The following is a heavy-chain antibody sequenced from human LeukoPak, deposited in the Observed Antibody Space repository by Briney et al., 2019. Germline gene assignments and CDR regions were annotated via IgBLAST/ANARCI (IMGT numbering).Heavy chain of an antibody. CDR1: GFTFSSYS. J-gene: IGHJ5*02. CDR3: AKVLASFVVPAADWFDP. CDR2: ISSSSSYI. V-gene: IGHV3-21*04. Sequence: EGSLRLSCAASGFTFSSYSMNWVRQAPGKGLEWVSSISSSSSYIYYADSVKGRFTISRDNAKNSLYLQMNSLRAEDTAVYYCAKVLASFVVPAADWFDPWGQGTLVTVSS. D-gene: IGHD2-2*01.